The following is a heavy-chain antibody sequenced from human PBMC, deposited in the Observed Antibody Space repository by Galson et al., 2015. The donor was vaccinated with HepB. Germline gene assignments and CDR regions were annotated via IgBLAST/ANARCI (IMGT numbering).Heavy chain of an antibody. CDR3: AKGHAYYYYYMDV. Sequence: LRLSCAASGFTFSSYAMSWVRQAPGKGLEWVSAISGSGGSTYYADSVKGRFTISRDNSKNTLYLQMNSLRAEDTAVYYCAKGHAYYYYYMDVWGEGTTVTVSS. J-gene: IGHJ6*03. V-gene: IGHV3-23*01. CDR1: GFTFSSYA. CDR2: ISGSGGST.